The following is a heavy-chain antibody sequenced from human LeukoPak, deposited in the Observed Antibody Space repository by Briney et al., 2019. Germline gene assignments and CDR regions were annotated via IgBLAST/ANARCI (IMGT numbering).Heavy chain of an antibody. J-gene: IGHJ4*02. CDR3: ARVWSSGYTKDD. Sequence: PGGSLRLSCAASGFTFSKFWMGWVRQDPGKGLEWVANIKEDGSTTYYVNSVKGRFTISRDNAKNSLYLEMNSVRAEDTAVYYCARVWSSGYTKDDWGQGTLVTVSS. D-gene: IGHD3-22*01. CDR1: GFTFSKFW. CDR2: IKEDGSTT. V-gene: IGHV3-7*01.